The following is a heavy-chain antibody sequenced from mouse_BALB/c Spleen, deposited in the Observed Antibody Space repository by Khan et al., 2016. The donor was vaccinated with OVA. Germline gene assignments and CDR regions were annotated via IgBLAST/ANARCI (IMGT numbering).Heavy chain of an antibody. CDR3: ARRDYGSSYPGFVY. Sequence: QVQLQPPGPELVKPGASVKMSCKASGYSFTDYIISWVKRRTGQGLQWIGEIYPGSGSIYSNEKFKGKATLTADQSSNTAYMQLSSLTSEDSAVYCCARRDYGSSYPGFVYWGQGTLVTVSA. D-gene: IGHD1-1*01. CDR2: IYPGSGSI. CDR1: GYSFTDYI. V-gene: IGHV1-77*01. J-gene: IGHJ3*01.